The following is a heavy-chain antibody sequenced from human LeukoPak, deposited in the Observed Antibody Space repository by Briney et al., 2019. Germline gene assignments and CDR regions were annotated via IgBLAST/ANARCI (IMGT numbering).Heavy chain of an antibody. J-gene: IGHJ5*02. D-gene: IGHD1-14*01. CDR2: TYYRSKWYN. Sequence: SQTLSLTCAISGDSVSSNSAAWNWIRQSPSRGLEWLGRTYYRSKWYNDYAVSVKSRITINPDTSKNQFSLQLNSVTPEDTAVYYCAGSSYNWNHRVAKWFDPWGQGTLVTVSS. CDR3: AGSSYNWNHRVAKWFDP. CDR1: GDSVSSNSAA. V-gene: IGHV6-1*01.